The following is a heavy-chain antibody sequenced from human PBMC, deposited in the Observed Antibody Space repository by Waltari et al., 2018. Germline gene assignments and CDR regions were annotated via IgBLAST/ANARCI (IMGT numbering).Heavy chain of an antibody. CDR3: GRIAFGDEGGYFQY. J-gene: IGHJ1*01. CDR1: GGSISTNYN. CDR2: MQYRGST. V-gene: IGHV4-39*01. D-gene: IGHD4-17*01. Sequence: SETLSLTCTVSGGSISTNYNWGWIRQPPGKGLEWMGNMQYRGSTFYNPSLESRVTISLDTWKNQFSLRLSSVGAADTAVYFCGRIAFGDEGGYFQYWGQGTLVTVSS.